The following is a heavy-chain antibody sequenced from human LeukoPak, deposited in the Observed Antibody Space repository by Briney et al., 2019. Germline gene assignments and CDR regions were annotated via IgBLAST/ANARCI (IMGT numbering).Heavy chain of an antibody. CDR1: GFTFSSYS. CDR2: ISSSSSYI. CDR3: ARDAKYSSSWAYNWFDP. J-gene: IGHJ5*02. V-gene: IGHV3-21*01. Sequence: GGSLRLSCAASGFTFSSYSMNWVRQAPGKGLEWVSSISSSSSYIYYADSVKGRFTISRDNAKNSLYLQMNSLRAEDTAMYYCARDAKYSSSWAYNWFDPWGQGTLVTVSS. D-gene: IGHD6-13*01.